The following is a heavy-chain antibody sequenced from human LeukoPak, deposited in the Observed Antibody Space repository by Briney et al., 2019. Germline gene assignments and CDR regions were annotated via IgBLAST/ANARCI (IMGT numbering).Heavy chain of an antibody. CDR1: GYTFTDYY. D-gene: IGHD5-12*01. CDR2: INPNNGGT. CDR3: ARGPKGYSGYDWVVDY. Sequence: ASVKVSCKASGYTFTDYYMHWVRQAPGQGLEWMGWINPNNGGTNYGQKFQGRVTVTRDTSISTAYMELSRLRSDDTAVYYCARGPKGYSGYDWVVDYWGQGTLVTVSS. V-gene: IGHV1-2*02. J-gene: IGHJ4*02.